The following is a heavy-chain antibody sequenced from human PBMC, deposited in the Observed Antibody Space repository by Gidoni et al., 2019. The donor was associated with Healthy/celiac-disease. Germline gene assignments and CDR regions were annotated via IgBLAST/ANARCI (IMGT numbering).Heavy chain of an antibody. CDR1: GFTFSSYA. J-gene: IGHJ5*02. Sequence: EVQLLESGGGLVQPGGSLRLSCAASGFTFSSYAMSWVRQAPGKGLEWVSAISGSGGSTYYADSVKGRFTISRDNSKNTLYLQMNSLRAEDTAVYYCAKSKLGYCSGGSCGWFDPWGQGTLVTVSS. D-gene: IGHD2-15*01. CDR3: AKSKLGYCSGGSCGWFDP. V-gene: IGHV3-23*01. CDR2: ISGSGGST.